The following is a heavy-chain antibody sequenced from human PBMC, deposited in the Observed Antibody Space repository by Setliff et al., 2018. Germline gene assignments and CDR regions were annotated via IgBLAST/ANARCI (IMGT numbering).Heavy chain of an antibody. CDR3: RLWFEETSRDY. CDR1: GYTFSNYF. CDR2: VTTTGSFT. J-gene: IGHJ4*02. Sequence: GGSLRLSCEGSGYTFSNYFMSWFRQAPGKGLEWLAYVTTTGSFTKEAGSVKGRFTISRDNSKNTLYLQMNSLRAEDTAVYYCRLWFEETSRDYWGQGTLVTVSS. D-gene: IGHD3-10*01. V-gene: IGHV3-11*03.